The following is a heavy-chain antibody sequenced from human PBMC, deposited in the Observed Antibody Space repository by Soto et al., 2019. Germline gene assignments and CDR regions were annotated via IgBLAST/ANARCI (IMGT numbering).Heavy chain of an antibody. CDR2: FYSGGNT. V-gene: IGHV4-39*01. J-gene: IGHJ4*02. Sequence: QMRLQESGPGLVKPSETLSLTCNVFGGSISSSRYYWGWVRQPPGKGLEWIGSFYSGGNTYYYASLKSRVSISVDTSKKQFSLNLTSVTAADTAMYFCTRHTGSGSHFHYWGQGTLVTVSS. D-gene: IGHD3-10*01. CDR3: TRHTGSGSHFHY. CDR1: GGSISSSRYY.